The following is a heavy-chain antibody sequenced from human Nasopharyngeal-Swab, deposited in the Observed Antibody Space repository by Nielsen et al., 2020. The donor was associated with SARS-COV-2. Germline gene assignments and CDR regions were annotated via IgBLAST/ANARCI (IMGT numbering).Heavy chain of an antibody. J-gene: IGHJ4*02. CDR3: ARVTASFDS. V-gene: IGHV3-11*04. D-gene: IGHD2-21*02. CDR1: GFTFSDYY. CDR2: ISSSGASI. Sequence: GEALKISWATSGFTFSDYYRSWIRQAPGKGLEWVSYISSSGASIYYADSVKGRFTISRDNAENSLYLQMDSLRAEDTAVYYCARVTASFDSWRQGTLVTVSS.